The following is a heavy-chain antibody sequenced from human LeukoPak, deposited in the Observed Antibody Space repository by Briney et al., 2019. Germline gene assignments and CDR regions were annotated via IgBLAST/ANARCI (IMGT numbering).Heavy chain of an antibody. V-gene: IGHV3-7*05. Sequence: GGSLRLSCGASGFTFSSYWMSWVRQAPGKGLEWVANIKEDGSEKYYVDSVKGRFTISRDNAKNSLYLQMNTLRAEDTAVYYCARDLSYITSSGGSFDYWGQGTLVTVSS. CDR1: GFTFSSYW. D-gene: IGHD6-6*01. CDR2: IKEDGSEK. J-gene: IGHJ4*02. CDR3: ARDLSYITSSGGSFDY.